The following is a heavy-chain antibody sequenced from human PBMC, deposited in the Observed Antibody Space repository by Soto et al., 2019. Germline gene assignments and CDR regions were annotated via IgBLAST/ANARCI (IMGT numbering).Heavy chain of an antibody. J-gene: IGHJ6*02. V-gene: IGHV3-9*01. CDR1: GFTFDDYA. CDR3: AKDRDYYYYYGMDV. CDR2: ISWNSGSI. Sequence: SLRLSCAASGFTFDDYAMHWVRQAPGKGLEWVSGISWNSGSIGYADSVKGRFTISRDDAKNSLYLQMNSLRAEDTALYYCAKDRDYYYYYGMDVWGQGTTVTVSS.